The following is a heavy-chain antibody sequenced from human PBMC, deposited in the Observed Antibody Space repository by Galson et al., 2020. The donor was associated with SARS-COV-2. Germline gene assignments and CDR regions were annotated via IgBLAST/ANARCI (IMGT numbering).Heavy chain of an antibody. CDR1: GFTFSDYY. CDR3: ARLRYCSKSNCYNFES. V-gene: IGHV3-11*01. CDR2: ISSSGSPI. D-gene: IGHD2-2*01. J-gene: IGHJ4*02. Sequence: GESLKISCAASGFTFSDYYMSWIRQAPGKGLEWVSHISSSGSPIYYADSVKGRFTISRDNTKNSLYLQVNSLRAEDTAVYYCARLRYCSKSNCYNFESWGQGTLVTVSS.